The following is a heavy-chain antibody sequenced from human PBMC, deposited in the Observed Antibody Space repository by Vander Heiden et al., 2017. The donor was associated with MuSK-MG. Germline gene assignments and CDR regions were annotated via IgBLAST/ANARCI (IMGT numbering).Heavy chain of an antibody. CDR1: GYSFTSYW. D-gene: IGHD6-19*01. Sequence: EVQLVQSGAEVKKPGESLKISCKGSGYSFTSYWIGWVRQMPGKGLEWMGIIYPGDSDTRYSPSGQGQVTISADKSISTAYMQWSRLKASETAMYYCARHPIAGAGHGYFDYWGQGTLVTIYS. J-gene: IGHJ4*02. CDR3: ARHPIAGAGHGYFDY. CDR2: IYPGDSDT. V-gene: IGHV5-51*01.